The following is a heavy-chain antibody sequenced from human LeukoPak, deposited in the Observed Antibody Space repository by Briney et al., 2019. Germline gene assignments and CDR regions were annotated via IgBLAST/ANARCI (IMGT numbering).Heavy chain of an antibody. CDR3: YSTLVVVAATAAFDN. CDR1: GFTFSSYA. D-gene: IGHD2-15*01. CDR2: ISGSGGST. J-gene: IGHJ3*02. Sequence: GGSLRLSCAASGFTFSSYAMSWVRQAPGKGLEWVSAISGSGGSTYYADSEKGRFTISRDNSKNTLYLQMNSLRAEDTAVYYCYSTLVVVAATAAFDNWGQGTMVTVSS. V-gene: IGHV3-23*01.